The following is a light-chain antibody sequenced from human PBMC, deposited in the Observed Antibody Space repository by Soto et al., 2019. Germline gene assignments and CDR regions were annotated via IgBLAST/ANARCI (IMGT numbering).Light chain of an antibody. CDR2: DAS. Sequence: IQMTQSPSSLSASVGDRVTITCQASQDISNYLNWYQQKPGKAPKLLIYDASNLETGVASRFSGSGSGTDFTFTNSSLQPEDIATYYCQQYDNLPLTFGGGTKVDIK. J-gene: IGKJ4*01. V-gene: IGKV1-33*01. CDR1: QDISNY. CDR3: QQYDNLPLT.